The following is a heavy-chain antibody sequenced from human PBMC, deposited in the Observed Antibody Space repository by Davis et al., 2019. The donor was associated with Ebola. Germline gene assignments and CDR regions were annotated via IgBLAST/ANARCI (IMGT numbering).Heavy chain of an antibody. D-gene: IGHD6-19*01. CDR3: ASSGHPGNYYYYGMDV. J-gene: IGHJ6*04. V-gene: IGHV5-51*01. Sequence: GESLKISCKGSGYSFTNYWIGWVRQMPGKGLEWMGIIYPGDSDTRYSPSFQGQVTISADKSINTAYLQWSSLKASDTAMYYCASSGHPGNYYYYGMDVWGKGTTVTVSS. CDR1: GYSFTNYW. CDR2: IYPGDSDT.